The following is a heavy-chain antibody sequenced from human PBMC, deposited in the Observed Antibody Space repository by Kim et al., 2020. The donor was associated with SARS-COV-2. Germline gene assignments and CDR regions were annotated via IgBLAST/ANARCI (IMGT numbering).Heavy chain of an antibody. V-gene: IGHV4-31*02. Sequence: SLKSRVTNSGDPSKNPFSLKLSSVTAADTAVYYCARGDTIFGVVINAFDIWGQGTMVTVSS. J-gene: IGHJ3*02. CDR3: ARGDTIFGVVINAFDI. D-gene: IGHD3-3*01.